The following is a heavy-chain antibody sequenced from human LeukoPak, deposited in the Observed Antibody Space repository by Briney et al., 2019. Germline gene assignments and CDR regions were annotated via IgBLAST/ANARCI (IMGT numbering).Heavy chain of an antibody. CDR1: GGSVSSSSSY. V-gene: IGHV4-39*01. Sequence: SETLSLTCTVSGGSVSSSSSYWAWLRQPPGRGLEWIGSVYYSGTTYYNTSLESRVTISEDTSRNRFSLMLSSVTAADTAVYYCVRQNPDYYYYYLDVWGEGTTVIVSS. D-gene: IGHD1-14*01. J-gene: IGHJ6*03. CDR3: VRQNPDYYYYYLDV. CDR2: VYYSGTT.